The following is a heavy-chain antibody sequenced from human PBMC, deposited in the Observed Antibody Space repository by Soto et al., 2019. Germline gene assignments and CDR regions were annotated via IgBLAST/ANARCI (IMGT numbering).Heavy chain of an antibody. CDR1: GFTFSSYA. J-gene: IGHJ6*02. CDR2: ISYDGSNK. V-gene: IGHV3-30-3*01. CDR3: ARVRGAMNSSGWWEDGMDV. Sequence: QVQLVESGGGVVQPGRSLRLSCAASGFTFSSYAMHWVRQAPCKGLEWVAVISYDGSNKYYADSVKGRFTISRDNSKNTLYLQMNSLRAEDTAVYYCARVRGAMNSSGWWEDGMDVWGQGTTVTVSS. D-gene: IGHD6-19*01.